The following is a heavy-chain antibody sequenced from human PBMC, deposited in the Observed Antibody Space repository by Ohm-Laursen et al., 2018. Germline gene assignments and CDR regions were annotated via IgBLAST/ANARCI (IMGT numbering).Heavy chain of an antibody. Sequence: PLRLSCAASGFTFSSYAMSWVRQAPGKGLEWVSAISGSGGSTYYADSVKGRFTISRDNAKNSLYLQMNSLRADDTAVYYCARDPVGSSTSSYYYYGMDVWGQGTTVTVSS. V-gene: IGHV3-23*01. CDR3: ARDPVGSSTSSYYYYGMDV. CDR2: ISGSGGST. CDR1: GFTFSSYA. J-gene: IGHJ6*02. D-gene: IGHD2-2*01.